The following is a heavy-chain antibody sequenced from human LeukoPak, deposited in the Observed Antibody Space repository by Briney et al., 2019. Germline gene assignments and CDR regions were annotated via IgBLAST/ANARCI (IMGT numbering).Heavy chain of an antibody. J-gene: IGHJ4*02. CDR1: GITFTSYY. V-gene: IGHV1-46*01. CDR3: ALIAPPHN. D-gene: IGHD6-13*01. CDR2: INPSGTIT. Sequence: ASVKVSCKASGITFTSYYIHWVRQAPGRGLEWMGKINPSGTITTYAPKYQGRVTMTKDTSTNTVYMELSSLRSDDTAVYYCALIAPPHNWGQGTLVTVSS.